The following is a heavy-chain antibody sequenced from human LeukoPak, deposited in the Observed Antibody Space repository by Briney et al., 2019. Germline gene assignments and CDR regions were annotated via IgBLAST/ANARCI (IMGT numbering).Heavy chain of an antibody. CDR1: GFTFNTNW. CDR2: INGDGSTT. V-gene: IGHV3-74*01. J-gene: IGHJ4*02. Sequence: GGSLRLSCAASGFTFNTNWMHWVSQAPGKGLVWVSCINGDGSTTTYADSVKGQFTISRDNAKNTVYLQINHLRPEDTAVYYCARDRYYVPDNWGQGTLVTVSS. D-gene: IGHD3-10*02. CDR3: ARDRYYVPDN.